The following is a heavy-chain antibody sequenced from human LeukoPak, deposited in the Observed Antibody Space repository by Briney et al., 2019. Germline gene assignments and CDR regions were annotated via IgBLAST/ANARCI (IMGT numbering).Heavy chain of an antibody. J-gene: IGHJ4*02. V-gene: IGHV3-30*18. CDR2: ISYDGSNK. CDR1: GFTFSSYG. CDR3: AKVFGELSLRGYYFDY. Sequence: GGSLRLSCAASGFTFSSYGMHWVRQAPGKGLEWVAVISYDGSNKYYADSVKGRFTISRDNSKNTLYLQMNSLRAEDTAVYYCAKVFGELSLRGYYFDYWGQGTLVTVSS. D-gene: IGHD3-16*02.